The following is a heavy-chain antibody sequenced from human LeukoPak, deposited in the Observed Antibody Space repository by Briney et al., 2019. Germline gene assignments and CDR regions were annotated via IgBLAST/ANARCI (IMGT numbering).Heavy chain of an antibody. CDR1: GYSFTSYW. CDR3: ARQSHYYDSSGYSQADAFDI. V-gene: IGHV5-51*01. J-gene: IGHJ3*02. Sequence: GESLKISCKGSGYSFTSYWIGWVRQTPGKGLEWMGIIYPGDSDTRYSPSFQGQVTISADKSISTAYLQWSSLKASDTAMYYCARQSHYYDSSGYSQADAFDIWGQGTMVTVSS. CDR2: IYPGDSDT. D-gene: IGHD3-22*01.